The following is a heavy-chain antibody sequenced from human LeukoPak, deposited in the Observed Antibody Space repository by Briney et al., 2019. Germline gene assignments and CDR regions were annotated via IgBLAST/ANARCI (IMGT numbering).Heavy chain of an antibody. CDR2: ISSSGSTI. CDR3: ARGKVGVAGNSNWFDP. D-gene: IGHD6-19*01. CDR1: GFTFSSYG. Sequence: PGGTLRLSCAASGFTFSSYGMNWVRQAPGKGLEWVSYISSSGSTIYYADSVKGRFTISRDNAKNSLYLQMNSLRAADTAVYYCARGKVGVAGNSNWFDPWGQGTLVTVSS. V-gene: IGHV3-48*04. J-gene: IGHJ5*02.